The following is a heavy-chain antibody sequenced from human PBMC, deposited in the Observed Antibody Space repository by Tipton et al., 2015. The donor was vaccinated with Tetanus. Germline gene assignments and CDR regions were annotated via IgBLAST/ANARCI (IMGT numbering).Heavy chain of an antibody. CDR3: ARLHDSSGYRGN. V-gene: IGHV3-21*06. CDR2: VTSSGSDM. CDR1: GFTFRNYD. Sequence: SLRLSCTASGFTFRNYDMNWVRRAPGKGLEWISSVTSSGSDMYYADSVKGRFTISRDNAKNSLFLHMNSLRVADTAVYYCARLHDSSGYRGNWGQGTQVTVSS. D-gene: IGHD3-22*01. J-gene: IGHJ4*02.